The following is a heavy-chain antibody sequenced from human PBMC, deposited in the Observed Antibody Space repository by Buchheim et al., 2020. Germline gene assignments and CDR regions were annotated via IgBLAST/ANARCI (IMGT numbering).Heavy chain of an antibody. J-gene: IGHJ4*02. CDR1: GLTFSSSA. CDR2: ISGGGDYT. V-gene: IGHV3-23*01. D-gene: IGHD3-22*01. CDR3: TKKLLSGSYPFDN. Sequence: EVQLLESGGGLVQPGGSLRLSCAASGLTFSSSAMNWVRQAPGKGLEWVSSISGGGDYTYYADSVMGRFTISRDNSEGTLFLPMNSLRAEDTAVYYCTKKLLSGSYPFDNWGQGTL.